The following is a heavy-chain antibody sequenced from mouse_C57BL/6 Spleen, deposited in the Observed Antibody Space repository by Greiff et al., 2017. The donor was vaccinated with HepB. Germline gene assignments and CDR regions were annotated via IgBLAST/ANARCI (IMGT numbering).Heavy chain of an antibody. V-gene: IGHV5-6*01. CDR3: ARQRGSAWFAY. J-gene: IGHJ3*01. CDR1: GFTFSSYG. Sequence: EVQRVESGGDLVKPGGSLKLSCAASGFTFSSYGMSWVRQTPDKRLEWVATISSGGSYTYYPDSVKGRFTISRDNAKNTLYLQMSSLKSEDTAMYYCARQRGSAWFAYWGQGTLVTVSA. CDR2: ISSGGSYT.